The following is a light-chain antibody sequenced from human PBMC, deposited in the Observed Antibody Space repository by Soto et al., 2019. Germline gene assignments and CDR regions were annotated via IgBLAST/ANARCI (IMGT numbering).Light chain of an antibody. CDR2: QDN. CDR1: SGSIAHNY. J-gene: IGLJ3*02. Sequence: NFMLTQPHSVSESPGKTVTISCTRSSGSIAHNYVQWYQQRPGSAPTTMIYQDNHRASGVADRFSGSIDSSSNSASLTISGLKTEDEADYYCQSFDSNDWVFGRGTKLTVL. V-gene: IGLV6-57*04. CDR3: QSFDSNDWV.